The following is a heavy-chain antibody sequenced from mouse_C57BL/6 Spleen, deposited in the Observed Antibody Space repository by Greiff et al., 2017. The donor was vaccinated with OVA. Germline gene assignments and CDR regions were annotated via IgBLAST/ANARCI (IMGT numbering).Heavy chain of an antibody. V-gene: IGHV1-69*01. Sequence: QVHVKQPGAELVMPGASVKLSCKASGYTFTSYWMHWVKQRPGQGLEWIGEIDPSDSYTNYNQKFKGKSTLTVDKSSSTAYMQLSSLTSEDSAVYYCARSDSSYAMDYWGQGTSVTVSS. J-gene: IGHJ4*01. D-gene: IGHD2-12*01. CDR3: ARSDSSYAMDY. CDR2: IDPSDSYT. CDR1: GYTFTSYW.